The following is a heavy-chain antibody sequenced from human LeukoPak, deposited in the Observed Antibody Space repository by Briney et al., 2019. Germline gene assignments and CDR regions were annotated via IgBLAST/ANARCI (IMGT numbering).Heavy chain of an antibody. V-gene: IGHV3-30*04. J-gene: IGHJ5*02. CDR3: ARGPKSQKQWLFSLFDP. CDR1: GFTFSTYA. D-gene: IGHD6-19*01. Sequence: GGSLRLSCAASGFTFSTYAMHWVRQAPGKGLEWVAITSSDGRSKFYADSVKGRFTISGDNSKSTLYLQVNSLRAEDTAVYYCARGPKSQKQWLFSLFDPWGQGTLVTVSS. CDR2: TSSDGRSK.